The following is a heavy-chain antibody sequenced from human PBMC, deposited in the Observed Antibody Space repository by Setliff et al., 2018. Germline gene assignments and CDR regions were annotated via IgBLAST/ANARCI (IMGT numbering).Heavy chain of an antibody. Sequence: ASVKVSCKASGYIFRSYGINWMRQAPGQGFEWMGWISAFNGYTQYSQKFKGRITVTTDTSTSTAYMELGSLTSDDTAVYYCLRDRPYSNSPEDAFDIWGQGTTVTVSS. CDR3: LRDRPYSNSPEDAFDI. V-gene: IGHV1-18*04. CDR2: ISAFNGYT. CDR1: GYIFRSYG. D-gene: IGHD6-6*01. J-gene: IGHJ3*02.